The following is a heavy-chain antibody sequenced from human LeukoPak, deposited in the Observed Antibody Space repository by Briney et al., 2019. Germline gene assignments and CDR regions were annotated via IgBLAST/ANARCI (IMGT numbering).Heavy chain of an antibody. J-gene: IGHJ4*02. Sequence: GGSLRLSCAASGFTFSSYGMQWVRQAPGKGLEWVAFIRYDGSNKYYADSVKGRFTISRDNSKNTLYLQMNSLRAEDTAVYYCAKVSLAPLVIDDYWGQGTLVTVSS. D-gene: IGHD3-16*02. CDR3: AKVSLAPLVIDDY. CDR2: IRYDGSNK. CDR1: GFTFSSYG. V-gene: IGHV3-30*02.